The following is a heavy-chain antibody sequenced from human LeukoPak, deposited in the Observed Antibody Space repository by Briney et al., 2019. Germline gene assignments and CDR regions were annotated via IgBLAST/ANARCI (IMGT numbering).Heavy chain of an antibody. D-gene: IGHD6-6*01. V-gene: IGHV3-15*01. CDR3: TTDPDTPSPYYFDY. J-gene: IGHJ4*02. Sequence: GGSLRLSCAASGFTFSDAWMSWVRQAPGKGLEWVGRIKSKTDGGTTDYAAPVKGRFTISRDDSKNTLYLQMNSLKTEDTAVYYCTTDPDTPSPYYFDYWGQGTLVTVSS. CDR1: GFTFSDAW. CDR2: IKSKTDGGTT.